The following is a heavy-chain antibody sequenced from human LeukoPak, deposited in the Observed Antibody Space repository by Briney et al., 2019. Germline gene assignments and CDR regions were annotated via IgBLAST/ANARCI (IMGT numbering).Heavy chain of an antibody. V-gene: IGHV3-7*03. D-gene: IGHD6-13*01. CDR1: GFTFSSYW. Sequence: GGSLRLSCAASGFTFSSYWMNWARQAPGKGLEWVASINHNGNVNYYVDSVRGRFTISRDNAKNSLYLQMSNLRAEDTAVYYCARDKQQLDYFDYWGQGTLVTVSS. CDR3: ARDKQQLDYFDY. CDR2: INHNGNVN. J-gene: IGHJ4*02.